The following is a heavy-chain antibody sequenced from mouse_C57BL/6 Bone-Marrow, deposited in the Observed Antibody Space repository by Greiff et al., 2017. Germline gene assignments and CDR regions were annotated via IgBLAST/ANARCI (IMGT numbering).Heavy chain of an antibody. CDR1: GFSFNTYA. D-gene: IGHD4-1*01. CDR3: VRELGGDLDY. J-gene: IGHJ2*01. CDR2: IRSKSNNYAT. V-gene: IGHV10-1*01. Sequence: EVMLVESGGGLVQPKGSLKLSCAASGFSFNTYAMNWVRQAPGKGLEWVARIRSKSNNYATYYADSVKDRFTIARDDSESMLYLQMNNLKTEDTAMYYCVRELGGDLDYWGQGTTLTVSS.